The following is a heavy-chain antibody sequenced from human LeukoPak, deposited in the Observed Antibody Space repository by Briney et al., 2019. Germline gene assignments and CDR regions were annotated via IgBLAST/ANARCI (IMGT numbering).Heavy chain of an antibody. CDR3: ARDRGETLYYFDY. V-gene: IGHV1-69*13. Sequence: SVKVSCKASGGTFSSYAISSVRQAPGQGLEWMGGIIPIFGTANYAQKFQGRVTITADESTSTAYMELSSLRSEDTAVYYCARDRGETLYYFDYWGQGTLVTVSS. CDR1: GGTFSSYA. CDR2: IIPIFGTA. J-gene: IGHJ4*02.